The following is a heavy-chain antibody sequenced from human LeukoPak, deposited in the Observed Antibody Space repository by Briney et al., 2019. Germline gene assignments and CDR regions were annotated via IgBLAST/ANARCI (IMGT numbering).Heavy chain of an antibody. CDR1: GGSISSYY. Sequence: SETLSLTCTVSGGSISSYYWSWIRQPPGKGLEWIGYIYYSGSTNYNPSLKSRVTISVDTSKNQFSLKLSSVTAADTAVYYCARDVGSYGYYYYGMDFWGQGTTVTVSS. CDR2: IYYSGST. CDR3: ARDVGSYGYYYYGMDF. V-gene: IGHV4-59*01. J-gene: IGHJ6*02. D-gene: IGHD1-26*01.